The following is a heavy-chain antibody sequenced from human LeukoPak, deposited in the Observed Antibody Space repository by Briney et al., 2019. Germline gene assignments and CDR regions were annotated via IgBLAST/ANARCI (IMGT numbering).Heavy chain of an antibody. CDR3: GRDVGGSAFDI. J-gene: IGHJ3*02. CDR1: GLTFRNYW. Sequence: GGSLRLSCSASGLTFRNYWMAGLGQAPGKGLDWVAIIYSVCSTHYADPVKDRFTISRHNSKHTLYLQMNSLRAEHTAVYYSGRDVGGSAFDIWGQGTMVTVSS. V-gene: IGHV3-53*04. D-gene: IGHD3-16*01. CDR2: IYSVCST.